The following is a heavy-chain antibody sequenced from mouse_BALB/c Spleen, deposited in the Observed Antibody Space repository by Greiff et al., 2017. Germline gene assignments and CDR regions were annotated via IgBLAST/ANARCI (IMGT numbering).Heavy chain of an antibody. V-gene: IGHV5-17*02. J-gene: IGHJ2*01. D-gene: IGHD2-14*01. CDR3: ARHYRYGYFDD. CDR1: GFTFSSFG. CDR2: ISSGSSTI. Sequence: DVMLVESGGGLVQPGGSRKLSCAASGFTFSSFGMHWVRQAPEKGLEWVAYISSGSSTIYYADTVKGRFTISRDNPKNTLFLQMTSLRSEDTAMYYCARHYRYGYFDDWGQGTTLTVSS.